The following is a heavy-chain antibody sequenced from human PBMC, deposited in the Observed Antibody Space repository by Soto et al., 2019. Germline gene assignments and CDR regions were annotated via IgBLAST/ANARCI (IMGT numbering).Heavy chain of an antibody. J-gene: IGHJ4*02. CDR2: MNPNSGNT. CDR3: ARVGYYYDSSGYYLSFDY. V-gene: IGHV1-8*01. D-gene: IGHD3-22*01. Sequence: QVQLVQSGAEVKKPGASVKVSCKASGYTFTSYDINWVRQATGQGLEWMGWMNPNSGNTGYAQKFQGRVTMTRNTSIRTAYMELSSLRSEYTAVYYCARVGYYYDSSGYYLSFDYWGQGTLVTVSS. CDR1: GYTFTSYD.